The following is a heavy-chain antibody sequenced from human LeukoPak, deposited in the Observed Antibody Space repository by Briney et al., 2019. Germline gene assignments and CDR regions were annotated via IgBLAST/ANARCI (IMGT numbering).Heavy chain of an antibody. CDR1: GGTFSNYA. Sequence: SVKVSCKASGGTFSNYAISWVRQAPGEGLEWMGGIIPIFGTPSYAPRFQGRVTITADESTSTAYMELNSLTFDDTAIYYCARPTFVGAPYSFNYWGQGTLVAVSS. J-gene: IGHJ4*02. D-gene: IGHD1-26*01. CDR2: IIPIFGTP. V-gene: IGHV1-69*13. CDR3: ARPTFVGAPYSFNY.